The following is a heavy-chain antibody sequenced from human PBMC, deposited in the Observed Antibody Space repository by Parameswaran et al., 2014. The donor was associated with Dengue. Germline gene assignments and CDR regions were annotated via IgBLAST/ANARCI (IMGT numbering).Heavy chain of an antibody. J-gene: IGHJ4*02. CDR2: IFSNDEK. Sequence: PGKALEWLAHIFSNDEKSYSTSLKSRLTISKDTSKSQVVLTMTNMDPVDTATYYCARIPLELSLSVRYYFDYWGQGTLVTVSS. D-gene: IGHD3-16*02. V-gene: IGHV2-26*01. CDR3: ARIPLELSLSVRYYFDY.